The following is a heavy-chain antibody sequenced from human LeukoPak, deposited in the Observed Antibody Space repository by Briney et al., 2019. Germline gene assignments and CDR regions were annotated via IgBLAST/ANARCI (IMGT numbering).Heavy chain of an antibody. CDR1: GYTFTRYY. J-gene: IGHJ4*02. Sequence: ASVRVSCKTSGYTFTRYYIHWVRQAPGEGLEWMGWINPDSGATNYAQKFQGSVTMTRDTSISTVYMELSRLRSDDTAVYYCARERPEGGYEGWGQGTLVTVSS. V-gene: IGHV1-2*02. D-gene: IGHD5-12*01. CDR2: INPDSGAT. CDR3: ARERPEGGYEG.